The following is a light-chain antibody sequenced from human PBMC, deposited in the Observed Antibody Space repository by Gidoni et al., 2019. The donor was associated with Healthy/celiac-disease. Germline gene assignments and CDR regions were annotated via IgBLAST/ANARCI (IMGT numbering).Light chain of an antibody. CDR3: QQFNSYSNT. CDR1: QGSRSP. CDR2: DAS. V-gene: IGKV1-13*02. Sequence: AIQLTPSPSSLSASVADRVTIPCRASQGSRSPFAWYQQKPGKAPKLLIYDASSSHSGVPSRLSGSGSGTDFTLTISSMQPEDDAADYCQQFNSYSNTFGQGTRLEIK. J-gene: IGKJ5*01.